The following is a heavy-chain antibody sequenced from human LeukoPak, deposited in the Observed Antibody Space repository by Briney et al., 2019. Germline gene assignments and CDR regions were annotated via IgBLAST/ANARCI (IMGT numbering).Heavy chain of an antibody. CDR2: IGTAGDT. Sequence: GGSLRLSCAASGFTFSSYDMHWVRQATGKGLEWVSAIGTAGDTYYPGSVKGRFTISRENAKNSLYLQMNSLRAEDTALYYCAREGGSGTTDWFDPWGQGTLVTVSS. CDR1: GFTFSSYD. J-gene: IGHJ5*02. CDR3: AREGGSGTTDWFDP. D-gene: IGHD3-10*01. V-gene: IGHV3-13*01.